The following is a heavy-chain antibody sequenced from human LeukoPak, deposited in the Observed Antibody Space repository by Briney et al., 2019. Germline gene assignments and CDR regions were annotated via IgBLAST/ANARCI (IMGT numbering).Heavy chain of an antibody. V-gene: IGHV3-23*01. CDR1: GVIISSYA. CDR3: AKDRVSPGFNWFDP. Sequence: GGSLRLSCAASGVIISSYAMSWVRQAPGKGMEWVSAINGRGDNTYYADFVKGRFTISRDNSKSTVYLQMNSLRTEDTAVYYCAKDRVSPGFNWFDPWGQGTLVTVSS. CDR2: INGRGDNT. D-gene: IGHD2/OR15-2a*01. J-gene: IGHJ5*02.